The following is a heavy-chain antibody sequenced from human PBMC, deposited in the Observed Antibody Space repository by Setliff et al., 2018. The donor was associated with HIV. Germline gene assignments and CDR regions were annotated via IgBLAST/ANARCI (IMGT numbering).Heavy chain of an antibody. CDR1: GGSIRSYY. V-gene: IGHV4-4*07. D-gene: IGHD4-17*01. CDR2: IYGSGST. Sequence: PSETLSLTCTVSGGSIRSYYWSWIRQPAGKGLEWIGRIYGSGSTNYNPSLESRVTMSVDTSKNQVSLKLNSVTAADAAVYYCARVVPEVVYGAYWFDPWGQGTLVTSPQ. CDR3: ARVVPEVVYGAYWFDP. J-gene: IGHJ5*02.